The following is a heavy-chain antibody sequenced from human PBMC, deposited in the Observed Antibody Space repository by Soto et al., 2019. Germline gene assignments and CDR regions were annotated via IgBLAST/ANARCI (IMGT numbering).Heavy chain of an antibody. V-gene: IGHV3-9*01. D-gene: IGHD3-3*01. J-gene: IGHJ4*02. CDR2: ISWNSGSI. Sequence: LRLSCAASGFTFDDYAMHWVRQAPGKGLEWVSGISWNSGSIGYADSVKGRFTISRDNAKNSLYLQMNSLRAEDTALYYCAKDVRFLEWLLGFDYWGQGTLVTVSS. CDR1: GFTFDDYA. CDR3: AKDVRFLEWLLGFDY.